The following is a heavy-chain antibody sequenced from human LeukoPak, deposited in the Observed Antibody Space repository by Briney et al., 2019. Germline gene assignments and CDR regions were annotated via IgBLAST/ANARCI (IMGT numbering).Heavy chain of an antibody. V-gene: IGHV3-66*04. CDR2: IYSGGST. Sequence: GGSLRLSCAASGFTVSSNYMSWVRQAPVKGLEWVSVIYSGGSTYYADSVKGRFTISRDNSKNTLYLQMNSLRAEDTAVYYCASHTSRVEAFDIWGQGTMVTVSS. J-gene: IGHJ3*02. D-gene: IGHD3-3*01. CDR3: ASHTSRVEAFDI. CDR1: GFTVSSNY.